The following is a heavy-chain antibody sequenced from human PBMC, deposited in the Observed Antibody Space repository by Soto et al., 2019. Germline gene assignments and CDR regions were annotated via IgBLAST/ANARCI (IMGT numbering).Heavy chain of an antibody. V-gene: IGHV4-34*01. CDR3: ARDKITGLFDY. Sequence: QVQLQQWGAGLLKPSETLSLTCAVYGGSFSGYYWTWIRQPPGTGLEWIGEINHSGSTNYNPSLKKRVTTSVDTSKNPFSLKLTSVTATDTAVYYCARDKITGLFDYWGQGTLVTVSS. J-gene: IGHJ4*02. D-gene: IGHD2-8*02. CDR1: GGSFSGYY. CDR2: INHSGST.